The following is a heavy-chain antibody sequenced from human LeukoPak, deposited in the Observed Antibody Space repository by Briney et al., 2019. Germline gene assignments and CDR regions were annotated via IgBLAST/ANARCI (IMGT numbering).Heavy chain of an antibody. CDR3: ARMTMITWFDY. Sequence: SGTLSLTCAVSGASISISNWWSWVRQPPGKGLEWIGEISHSGSTNYNPSLKSRVTISADKSRNQFSLKLSSVTAEDTAVYYCARMTMITWFDYWGQGTLLTVSS. CDR1: GASISISNW. D-gene: IGHD3-22*01. J-gene: IGHJ4*02. CDR2: ISHSGST. V-gene: IGHV4-4*02.